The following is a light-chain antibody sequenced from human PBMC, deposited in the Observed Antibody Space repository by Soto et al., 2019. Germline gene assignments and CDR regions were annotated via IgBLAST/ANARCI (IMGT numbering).Light chain of an antibody. CDR2: EVS. Sequence: QSVLTQPASVSGSPGQSSTISCTGTGSDVGGYNYVSWYQKYPGKAPKLMIYEVSNRPSGISNRFSGSKSGNTASLTISGLQVEDEADYYCSSYTSSSTLVFGGGTQLTVL. CDR3: SSYTSSSTLV. J-gene: IGLJ2*01. CDR1: GSDVGGYNY. V-gene: IGLV2-14*01.